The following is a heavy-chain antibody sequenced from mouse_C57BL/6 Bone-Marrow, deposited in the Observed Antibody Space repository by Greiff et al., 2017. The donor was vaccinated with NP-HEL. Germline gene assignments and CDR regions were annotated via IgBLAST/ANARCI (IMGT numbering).Heavy chain of an antibody. D-gene: IGHD2-4*01. Sequence: LEESGAELVRPGTSVKMSCKASGYTFTNYWIGWAKQRPGHGLEWIGDIYPGGGYTNYNEKFKGKATLTADKSSSTAYMQFSSLTSEDSAIYYCAVYYDYPFAYWGQGTLVTVSA. CDR2: IYPGGGYT. V-gene: IGHV1-63*01. CDR3: AVYYDYPFAY. J-gene: IGHJ3*01. CDR1: GYTFTNYW.